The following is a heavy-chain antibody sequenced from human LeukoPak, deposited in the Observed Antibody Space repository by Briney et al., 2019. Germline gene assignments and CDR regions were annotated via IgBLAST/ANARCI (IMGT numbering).Heavy chain of an antibody. CDR3: ARVPGSGHYYYYYYMDV. Sequence: SETLSLTCTVSGGSISSGSYYWRWIRQPAGKGLEWIARVYTSGSTNYNPSLKSRVTISVDTSKNQFSLKLSSVTAADTAVYYCARVPGSGHYYYYYYMDVWGKGTTVTISS. CDR2: VYTSGST. V-gene: IGHV4-61*02. J-gene: IGHJ6*03. D-gene: IGHD3-10*01. CDR1: GGSISSGSYY.